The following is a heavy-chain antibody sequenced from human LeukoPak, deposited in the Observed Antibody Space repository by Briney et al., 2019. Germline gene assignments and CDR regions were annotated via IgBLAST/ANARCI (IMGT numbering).Heavy chain of an antibody. CDR1: GFTFSSYS. J-gene: IGHJ3*02. CDR3: ARGDYGDYGFAGDI. Sequence: GGSLRLSCAASGFTFSSYSMNWVRQAPGKGLEWVSSISSSSSYIYYADSVKGRFTISRDNAKNSLYLQMNSLRAEDTAVYYCARGDYGDYGFAGDIWGQGTMVIVSS. D-gene: IGHD4-17*01. V-gene: IGHV3-21*01. CDR2: ISSSSSYI.